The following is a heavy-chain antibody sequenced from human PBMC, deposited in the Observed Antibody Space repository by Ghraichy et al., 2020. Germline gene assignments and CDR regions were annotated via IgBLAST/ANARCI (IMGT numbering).Heavy chain of an antibody. J-gene: IGHJ6*02. Sequence: ASVKVSCKASGYTFTGYYMHWVRQAPGQGLEWMGWINPNSGGTNYAQKFQGWVTMTRDTSISTAYMELSRLRSDDTAVYYCARWEDSSGDYYYGMDVWGQGTTVTVSS. V-gene: IGHV1-2*04. CDR2: INPNSGGT. CDR1: GYTFTGYY. D-gene: IGHD6-19*01. CDR3: ARWEDSSGDYYYGMDV.